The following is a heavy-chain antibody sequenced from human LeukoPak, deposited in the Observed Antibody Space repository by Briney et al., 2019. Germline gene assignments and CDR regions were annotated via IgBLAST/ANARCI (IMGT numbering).Heavy chain of an antibody. J-gene: IGHJ4*02. CDR1: GFTFSSYG. V-gene: IGHV3-30*18. Sequence: SGGSLRLSCAASGFTFSSYGMHWVRQATGKALEWVAVISYDGSNKYYADSVKGRFTIPRDNSKNTLYLQMDSLRAEDTAVYYCAKSGGGMATIYFDYWGQGTLVTVSS. CDR2: ISYDGSNK. CDR3: AKSGGGMATIYFDY. D-gene: IGHD5-24*01.